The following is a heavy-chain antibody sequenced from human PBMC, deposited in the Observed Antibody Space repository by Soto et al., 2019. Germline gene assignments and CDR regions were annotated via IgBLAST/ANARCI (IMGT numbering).Heavy chain of an antibody. CDR2: IYYSGST. J-gene: IGHJ6*02. D-gene: IGHD6-6*01. Sequence: SETLSLTCTVSGGSISSYYWSWIRQPPGKGLEWIGYIYYSGSTNYNPSLKSRVTISVDTSKNQFSLKLSSVTAADTAVYYCARDLLIAARRSHHYGMDVWGQGTTVTVSS. V-gene: IGHV4-59*01. CDR1: GGSISSYY. CDR3: ARDLLIAARRSHHYGMDV.